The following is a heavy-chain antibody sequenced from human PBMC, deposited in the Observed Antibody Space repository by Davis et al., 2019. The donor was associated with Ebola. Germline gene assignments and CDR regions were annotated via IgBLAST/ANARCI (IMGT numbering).Heavy chain of an antibody. V-gene: IGHV4-38-2*02. CDR1: GGSISSYY. CDR3: ARDLGGAVDY. D-gene: IGHD2-21*01. CDR2: IYHSGST. J-gene: IGHJ4*02. Sequence: PSETLSLTCTVSGGSISSYYWGWIRQPPGKGLEWIGSIYHSGSTYYNPSLKSRVTISVDTSKNQFSLKLSSVTAADTAVYYCARDLGGAVDYWGQGTLVTVSS.